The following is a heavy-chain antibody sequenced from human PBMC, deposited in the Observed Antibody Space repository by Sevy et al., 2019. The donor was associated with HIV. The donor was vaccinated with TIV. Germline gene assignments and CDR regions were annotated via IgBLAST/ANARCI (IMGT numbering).Heavy chain of an antibody. CDR3: VGRRYSYSFSWSYHFDF. J-gene: IGHJ4*02. CDR1: GFTFGDYY. V-gene: IGHV3-11*01. D-gene: IGHD5-18*01. Sequence: GGSLRLSCAASGFTFGDYYMNWIRQAPGKGLEWISYISTTGSAINYADSVKGRFAISRDNSKNSLYLQMNSLRAEDTAVYFCVGRRYSYSFSWSYHFDFWGQGTVVTVSS. CDR2: ISTTGSAI.